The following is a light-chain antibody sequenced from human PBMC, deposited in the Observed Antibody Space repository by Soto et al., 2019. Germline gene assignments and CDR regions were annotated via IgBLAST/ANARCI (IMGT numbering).Light chain of an antibody. CDR1: SSDVGGYNY. Sequence: QSVLTQPASVSGSPGQSIIISCTGTSSDVGGYNYVSWYQQHPGKAPQLMIYEVSNRPSGVSNRFSASKSGNTASLNISGLQAEDEADYYCQKYNSYSTWTFGQGTK. V-gene: IGLV2-14*01. J-gene: IGLJ3*02. CDR3: QKYNSYSTWT. CDR2: EVS.